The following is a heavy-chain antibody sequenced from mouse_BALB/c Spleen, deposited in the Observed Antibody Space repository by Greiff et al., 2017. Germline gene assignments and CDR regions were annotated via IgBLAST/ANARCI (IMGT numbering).Heavy chain of an antibody. J-gene: IGHJ2*01. CDR2: IYPGNSDT. Sequence: VQLKQSGTVLARPGASVKMSCKASGYSFTSYWMHWVKQRPGQGLEWIGAIYPGNSDTSYNQKFKGKAKLTAVTSASTAYMELSSLTNEDSAVYYCTRDDKKAYYFDYWGQGTTLTVSS. CDR1: GYSFTSYW. V-gene: IGHV1-5*01. CDR3: TRDDKKAYYFDY. D-gene: IGHD2-12*01.